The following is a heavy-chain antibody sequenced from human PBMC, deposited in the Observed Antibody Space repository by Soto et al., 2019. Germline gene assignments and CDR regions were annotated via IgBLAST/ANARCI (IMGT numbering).Heavy chain of an antibody. CDR3: AKGVAGWYYFDY. CDR1: GFTFSSYW. D-gene: IGHD3-3*01. J-gene: IGHJ4*02. V-gene: IGHV3-74*01. CDR2: TDSDGSFT. Sequence: GGSLRLSCVASGFTFSSYWMHWVRRTPGKGLVWVSHTDSDGSFTTYADSVKGRFTISRDNAKSTLFLQMNSLRAEDTALYYCAKGVAGWYYFDYWGQGTLVTVSS.